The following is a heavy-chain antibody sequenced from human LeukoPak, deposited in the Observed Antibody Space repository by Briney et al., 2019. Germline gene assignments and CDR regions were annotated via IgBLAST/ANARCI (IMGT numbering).Heavy chain of an antibody. CDR1: GYTFTGYY. CDR2: INPNSGGT. CDR3: ARGMWDDLIFDY. V-gene: IGHV1-2*06. D-gene: IGHD3/OR15-3a*01. J-gene: IGHJ4*02. Sequence: ASVKVSRKASGYTFTGYYMHWVRQAPGQGLEWMGRINPNSGGTNYAQKFQGRVTMTRDTSISTAYMELSRLRSDDTAVYYCARGMWDDLIFDYWGQGTLVTVSS.